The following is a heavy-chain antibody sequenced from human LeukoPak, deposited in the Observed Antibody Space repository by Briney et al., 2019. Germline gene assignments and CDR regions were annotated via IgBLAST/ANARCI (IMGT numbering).Heavy chain of an antibody. D-gene: IGHD4-17*01. Sequence: ASVKVSCKASGYTFTSYGISWVRQAPGQGLEWMGWISAYSGNTNYAQKLQGRVTMTTDTSTSTAYMELRSLRSDDTAVYYCARAVTTASYYYYGMDVWGQGTTVTVSS. CDR3: ARAVTTASYYYYGMDV. V-gene: IGHV1-18*01. J-gene: IGHJ6*02. CDR2: ISAYSGNT. CDR1: GYTFTSYG.